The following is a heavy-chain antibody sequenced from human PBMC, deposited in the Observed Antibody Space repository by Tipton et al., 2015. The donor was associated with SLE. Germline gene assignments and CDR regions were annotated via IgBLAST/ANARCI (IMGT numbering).Heavy chain of an antibody. Sequence: SLRLSCAASGLTFNSYAMSWVRQAPGKGLEWVSGISGSGGRPHYAESVKGRFTISRDNSKNTLYLQMNSLRAEDTAVYYCAKDYNAVTTVTTPLDYWGQGTLVTVSS. CDR2: ISGSGGRP. CDR3: AKDYNAVTTVTTPLDY. V-gene: IGHV3-23*01. J-gene: IGHJ4*02. D-gene: IGHD4-17*01. CDR1: GLTFNSYA.